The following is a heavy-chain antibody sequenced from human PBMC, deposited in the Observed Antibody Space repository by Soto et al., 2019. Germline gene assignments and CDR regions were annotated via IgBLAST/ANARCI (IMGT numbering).Heavy chain of an antibody. CDR2: TYYRSRWYN. V-gene: IGHV6-1*01. J-gene: IGHJ4*02. Sequence: SQTLSLTCAISGDSVSSNSAAWNWIRQSPSRGLEWLGRTYYRSRWYNDYAVSVKSRITINPDTSKNQFSLQLNSVTPEDTAVYYCATGQGIFGVVTHLVGVRETSCWGQGTLVTVSS. CDR1: GDSVSSNSAA. D-gene: IGHD3-3*01. CDR3: ATGQGIFGVVTHLVGVRETSC.